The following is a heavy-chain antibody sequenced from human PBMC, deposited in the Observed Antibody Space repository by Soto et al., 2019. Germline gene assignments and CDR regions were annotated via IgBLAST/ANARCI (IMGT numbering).Heavy chain of an antibody. CDR3: ARDGHFGDYGYYFDF. J-gene: IGHJ4*02. CDR2: INPKSGAT. D-gene: IGHD4-17*01. V-gene: IGHV1-2*02. CDR1: GYSLSAYY. Sequence: ASVKVSCKASGYSLSAYYMHWVRQASGQGLEWMGWINPKSGATDYAQRFQGRVTMTSDTSITTAYMELSWLTSDDTAVYYFARDGHFGDYGYYFDFWGQGTMLTVSS.